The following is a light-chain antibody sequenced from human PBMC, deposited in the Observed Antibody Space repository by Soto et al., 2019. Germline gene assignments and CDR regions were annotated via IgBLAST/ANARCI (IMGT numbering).Light chain of an antibody. CDR1: RSDVGGYNL. Sequence: QSALTQPASVSGSPGQSITISCTGTRSDVGGYNLVSWYQQHPGEAPTLMIYDDIKRPSGVSTRFSGSKSGNTASLTISGLQAEDEADYFCCSYAGSISWVFGGGTQLTVL. CDR2: DDI. J-gene: IGLJ7*01. V-gene: IGLV2-23*01. CDR3: CSYAGSISWV.